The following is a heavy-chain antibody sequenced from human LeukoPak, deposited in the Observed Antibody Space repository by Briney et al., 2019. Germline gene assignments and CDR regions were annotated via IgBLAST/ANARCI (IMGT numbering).Heavy chain of an antibody. CDR3: ARKSSSGSGWNAFDI. Sequence: GASVKVSCKASGYIFTSYDINWVRQATGQGLGLEWMGWMNPNSGNTGYAQKFQRRVTMTRNTSISTAYMELSSLRSEDTAVYYCARKSSSGSGWNAFDIWGQGTMVTVSS. CDR2: MNPNSGNT. CDR1: GYIFTSYD. V-gene: IGHV1-8*01. J-gene: IGHJ3*02. D-gene: IGHD6-25*01.